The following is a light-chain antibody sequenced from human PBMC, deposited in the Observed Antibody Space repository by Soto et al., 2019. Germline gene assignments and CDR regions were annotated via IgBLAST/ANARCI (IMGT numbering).Light chain of an antibody. J-gene: IGKJ3*01. CDR2: GAY. CDR3: QQHGSSST. V-gene: IGKV3-20*01. CDR1: QSVSSSY. Sequence: EIVLTQSPGTLSLSPGERATLSCRASQSVSSSYLAWYQQKPGQAPRLLIYGAYSRATGIPDRFSGGGAGADFTLTSSRLEPDGFAVYSCQQHGSSSTFVPGTKVDIK.